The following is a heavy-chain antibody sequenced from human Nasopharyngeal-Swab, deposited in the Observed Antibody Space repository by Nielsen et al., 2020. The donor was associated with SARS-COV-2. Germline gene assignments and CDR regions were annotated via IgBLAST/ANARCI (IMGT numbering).Heavy chain of an antibody. CDR1: GGSISSYY. J-gene: IGHJ3*02. V-gene: IGHV4-39*01. CDR2: IYYSGST. D-gene: IGHD6-6*01. CDR3: ARPLAGAARSPDAFDI. Sequence: SETLSLTCTVSGGSISSYYWGWIRQPPGKGLEWIGSIYYSGSTYYNPSLKSRVTISVDTSKNQFSLKLSSVTAADTAVYYCARPLAGAARSPDAFDIWGQGTMVTVSS.